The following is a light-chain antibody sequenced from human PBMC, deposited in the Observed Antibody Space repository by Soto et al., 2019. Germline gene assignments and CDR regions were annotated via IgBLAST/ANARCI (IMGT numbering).Light chain of an antibody. CDR1: QTISSW. CDR2: KPS. Sequence: DIQMTQSPSTLSGSVGDRVTITCRASQTISSWLAWYQQKPGKAPKLLIYKPSTLKSGVPSRFSGSGSGTECTLTISSRQPDDFATYYCQHYSSYSEAFGQGTKVELK. CDR3: QHYSSYSEA. V-gene: IGKV1-5*03. J-gene: IGKJ1*01.